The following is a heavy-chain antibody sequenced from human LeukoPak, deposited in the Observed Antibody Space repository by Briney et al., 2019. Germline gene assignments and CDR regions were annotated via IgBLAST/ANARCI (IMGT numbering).Heavy chain of an antibody. CDR2: INPNSGGT. D-gene: IGHD6-13*01. V-gene: IGHV1-2*04. J-gene: IGHJ6*02. CDR3: ARDSSSWTDGMDV. Sequence: ASVKVSCKASGYTFTGYYMHWVRQAPGQGLEWMGWINPNSGGTNYAQKFQGWVTITRVTSASTAYMELSSLRSEDTAVYYCARDSSSWTDGMDVWGQGTTVTVSS. CDR1: GYTFTGYY.